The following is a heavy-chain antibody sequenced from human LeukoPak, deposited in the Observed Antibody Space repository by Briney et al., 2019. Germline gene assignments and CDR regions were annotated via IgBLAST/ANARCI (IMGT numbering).Heavy chain of an antibody. V-gene: IGHV3-21*01. CDR3: AREVGIGYDLRVYDY. D-gene: IGHD5-12*01. Sequence: GGSLRLSCAASGFTFSSYSMNWVRQAPGKGLEWVSSISSSSSYIYYADSAKGRFTISRDNAKNTLYLQMNSLRAEDTAVYYCAREVGIGYDLRVYDYWGQGTLVTVSS. CDR2: ISSSSSYI. CDR1: GFTFSSYS. J-gene: IGHJ4*02.